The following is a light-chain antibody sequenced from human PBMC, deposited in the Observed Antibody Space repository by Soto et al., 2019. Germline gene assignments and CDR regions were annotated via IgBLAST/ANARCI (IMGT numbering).Light chain of an antibody. CDR1: LSVLYKSNNKNH. CDR3: QQYFDVPFT. Sequence: DIVMTQSPDSLAVSLGEIASMNCKCSLSVLYKSNNKNHLAWYQQKPGQPPQLIIYWASTRESGVPERFSGSGSGTDFTLTISSLEAEDVAFYWCQQYFDVPFTFGGGTKVDIK. CDR2: WAS. V-gene: IGKV4-1*01. J-gene: IGKJ4*01.